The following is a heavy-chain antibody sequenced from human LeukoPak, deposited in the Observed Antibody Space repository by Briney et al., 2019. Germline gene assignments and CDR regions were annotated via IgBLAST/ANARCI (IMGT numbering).Heavy chain of an antibody. CDR2: VRLDGKT. Sequence: SGTLSLICGVSGGSISTNWWTWVRQPPGKGLEWIGEVRLDGKTNYNPSLESRVNMSVDLSENHISLKLTSVTAADTAVYYCAREGGFYRPLDYVGRGTLVTVSS. D-gene: IGHD3-3*01. V-gene: IGHV4-4*02. CDR3: AREGGFYRPLDY. J-gene: IGHJ4*02. CDR1: GGSISTNW.